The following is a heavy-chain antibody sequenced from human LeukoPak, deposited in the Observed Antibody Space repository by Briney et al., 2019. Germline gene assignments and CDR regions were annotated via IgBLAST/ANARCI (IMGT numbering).Heavy chain of an antibody. D-gene: IGHD3-22*01. CDR1: GFTFSSYA. V-gene: IGHV3-23*01. CDR2: ISGSGGST. J-gene: IGHJ4*02. Sequence: GGSLRLSCAASGFTFSSYAMSWVRQAPGKGLEWVSAISGSGGSTYYADSVKGRFTISRDISKDTLYLQMNSLRAEDTAVYHCAKRSHDSSGYFDSWGQGSPVTVSS. CDR3: AKRSHDSSGYFDS.